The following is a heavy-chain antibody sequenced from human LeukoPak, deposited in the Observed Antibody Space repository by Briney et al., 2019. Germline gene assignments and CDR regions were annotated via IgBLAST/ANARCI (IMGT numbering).Heavy chain of an antibody. CDR3: ARYYYGSGSYQGPLAG. CDR1: GGTFSNYA. CDR2: IIPIFGTA. D-gene: IGHD3-10*01. V-gene: IGHV1-69*13. Sequence: GASVKVSCKASGGTFSNYAINWVRQAPGQGLEWTGGIIPIFGTANYAQKFQGRVTITADESTSTAYMELSSLRSEDTAVYYCARYYYGSGSYQGPLAGWGQGTLVTVSS. J-gene: IGHJ4*02.